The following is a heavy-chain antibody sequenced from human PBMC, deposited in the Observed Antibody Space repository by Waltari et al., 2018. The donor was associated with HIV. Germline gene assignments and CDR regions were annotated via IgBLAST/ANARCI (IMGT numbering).Heavy chain of an antibody. J-gene: IGHJ6*02. CDR1: GYTFPSYG. CDR3: ERDLRVVPAERAYYYGMDV. D-gene: IGHD2-2*01. CDR2: ISAYKGNT. V-gene: IGHV1-18*01. Sequence: QVQLVQSGAEVKKPGASVKVSCKVSGYTFPSYGISWVRQAPGQGLEWVGWISAYKGNTNEARKLQGRGAITTDTSTSTGSMELRGLRADDAAVYYWERDLRVVPAERAYYYGMDVWGQGTTVTVSS.